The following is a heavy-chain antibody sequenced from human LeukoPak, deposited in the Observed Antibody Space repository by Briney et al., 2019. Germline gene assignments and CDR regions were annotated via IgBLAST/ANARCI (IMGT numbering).Heavy chain of an antibody. V-gene: IGHV3-30*02. CDR2: IRYDGSNK. CDR1: GFSFSSYG. D-gene: IGHD2-15*01. Sequence: PGGSLRLSCAASGFSFSSYGMNWVRQAPGKGLEWVAFIRYDGSNKYYADSVKGRFTISRDDSKNTLYLQMNSLRAEDTAVYYCAKDHRYCSGCSCYGADYWGQGTLVTVSS. J-gene: IGHJ4*02. CDR3: AKDHRYCSGCSCYGADY.